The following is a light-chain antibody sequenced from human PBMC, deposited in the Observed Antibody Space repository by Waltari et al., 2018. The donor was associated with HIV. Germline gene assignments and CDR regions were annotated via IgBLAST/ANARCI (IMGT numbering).Light chain of an antibody. CDR2: DNK. Sequence: QSVLTQPPSVSASPGQKVTISCSVHSSSLWKNFLSWFQLLPGTAPKLLIYDNKKRPSGIPDRCSGSKSGTSAALGITALQTGDEADYYCGTWDSSLNAGVFGGGTKVTVL. CDR3: GTWDSSLNAGV. J-gene: IGLJ2*01. V-gene: IGLV1-51*01. CDR1: SSSLWKNF.